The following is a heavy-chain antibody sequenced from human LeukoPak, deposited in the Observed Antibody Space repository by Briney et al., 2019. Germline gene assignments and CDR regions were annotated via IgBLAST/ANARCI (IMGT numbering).Heavy chain of an antibody. CDR1: GFTFSSYS. V-gene: IGHV3-21*01. Sequence: GGSLRLSCAASGFTFSSYSMNWVRQAPGKGLEWVSSISSTSSYIDYADSVKGRFTISRDNAKNPLYLQMNSLRAEDTAVYYCARDTDYGDSGLDYWGQGTLVTVSS. CDR2: ISSTSSYI. J-gene: IGHJ4*02. CDR3: ARDTDYGDSGLDY. D-gene: IGHD4-17*01.